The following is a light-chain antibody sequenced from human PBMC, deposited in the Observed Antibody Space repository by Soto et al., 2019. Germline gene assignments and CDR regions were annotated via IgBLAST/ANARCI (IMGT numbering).Light chain of an antibody. V-gene: IGKV1-27*01. CDR3: QNYYSAPRT. CDR1: QDIGDY. CDR2: AVS. J-gene: IGKJ1*01. Sequence: DIPMTQSPSSLSASVGDRVTITCRASQDIGDYLAWYQQKPGKVPQVLIYAVSTLQSGVASRFSGSRSGAGFTLTISSLRPEDVATYYCQNYYSAPRTFGQGTKVEI.